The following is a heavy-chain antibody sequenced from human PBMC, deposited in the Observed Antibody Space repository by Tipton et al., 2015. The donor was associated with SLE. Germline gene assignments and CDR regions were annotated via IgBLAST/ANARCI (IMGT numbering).Heavy chain of an antibody. CDR2: INSDGSST. Sequence: SLRLSCAASGFTFSSYWMHWVRQAPGKGLVWVSRINSDGSSTSYADSVKGRFTISRDNAKNTLYLQMNSLRAEDTAVYYCARDIGIAVAGSPYGMDVWGQGPSVTVSS. CDR1: GFTFSSYW. V-gene: IGHV3-74*01. J-gene: IGHJ6*02. D-gene: IGHD6-19*01. CDR3: ARDIGIAVAGSPYGMDV.